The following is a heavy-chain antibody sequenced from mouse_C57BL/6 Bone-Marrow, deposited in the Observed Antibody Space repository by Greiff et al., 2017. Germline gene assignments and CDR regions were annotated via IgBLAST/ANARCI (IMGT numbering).Heavy chain of an antibody. CDR3: ARWGVFYCYDSSYVDWYFDV. CDR2: ILPGSGST. J-gene: IGHJ1*03. CDR1: GYTFTGYW. Sequence: QVQLKQSGAELMKPGASVKLSCKATGYTFTGYWIEWVKQRPGHGLEWIGEILPGSGSTNYNEKFKGKATFTADTSSNTAYMQLRSLTTDDSAIYYCARWGVFYCYDSSYVDWYFDVWGTGTTLTVSS. D-gene: IGHD1-1*01. V-gene: IGHV1-9*01.